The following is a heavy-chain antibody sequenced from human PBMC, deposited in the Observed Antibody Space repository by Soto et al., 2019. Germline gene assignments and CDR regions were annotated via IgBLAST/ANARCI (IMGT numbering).Heavy chain of an antibody. CDR2: IYYSGST. V-gene: IGHV4-59*01. Sequence: WETLSLTCTVSGGSISSYYWSWIRQPPGKGLEWIGYIYYSGSTNYNPSLKSRVTISVDTSKNQFSLKLSSVTAADTAVYYCAKQGQMTYYYGSGSYGDAFDIWGQGTMVTVS. CDR3: AKQGQMTYYYGSGSYGDAFDI. J-gene: IGHJ3*02. CDR1: GGSISSYY. D-gene: IGHD3-10*01.